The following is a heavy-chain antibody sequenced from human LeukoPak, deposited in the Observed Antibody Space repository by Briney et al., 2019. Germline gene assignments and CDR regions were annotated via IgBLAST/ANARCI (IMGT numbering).Heavy chain of an antibody. CDR2: INSDGSST. CDR1: GFTFSSYW. Sequence: GGCLRLSCAASGFTFSSYWMHWVRQAPGKGLGWVSRINSDGSSTSYADSVKGRFTISRDNAKNTLSMQMNSLRAEDTAVYYCAILTGYSAVASDYWGQGTLVTVSS. V-gene: IGHV3-74*01. J-gene: IGHJ4*02. CDR3: AILTGYSAVASDY. D-gene: IGHD3-9*01.